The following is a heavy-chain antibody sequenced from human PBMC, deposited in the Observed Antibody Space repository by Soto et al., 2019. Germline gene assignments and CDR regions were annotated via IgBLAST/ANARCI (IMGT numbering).Heavy chain of an antibody. V-gene: IGHV4-39*01. CDR3: ASPDTAMVTNDYYYGMDV. CDR1: GGSIHNSHSF. Sequence: SETLSLTCAVSGGSIHNSHSFWGWIRQPPGKGLEFIGSVYYSGGAYYNPSLESRVTVSVDPSKNQFSLRLNSVTAADTAVYYCASPDTAMVTNDYYYGMDVWGQGTTVT. J-gene: IGHJ6*02. D-gene: IGHD5-18*01. CDR2: VYYSGGA.